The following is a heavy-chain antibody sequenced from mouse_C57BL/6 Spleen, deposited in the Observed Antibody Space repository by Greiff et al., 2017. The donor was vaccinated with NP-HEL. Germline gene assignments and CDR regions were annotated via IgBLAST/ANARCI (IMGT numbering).Heavy chain of an antibody. CDR1: GYAFSSYW. J-gene: IGHJ1*03. CDR3: ASGGLRRYFDV. D-gene: IGHD2-4*01. V-gene: IGHV1-80*01. Sequence: QVQLKQSGAELVKPGASVKISCKASGYAFSSYWMNWVKQRPGKGLEWIGQIYPGDGDTNYNGKFKGKATLTADKSSSTAYMQLSSLTSEDSAVYFCASGGLRRYFDVWGTGTTVTVSS. CDR2: IYPGDGDT.